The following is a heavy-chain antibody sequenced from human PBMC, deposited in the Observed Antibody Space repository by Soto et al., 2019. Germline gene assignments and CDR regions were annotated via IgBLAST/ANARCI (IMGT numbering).Heavy chain of an antibody. J-gene: IGHJ3*02. V-gene: IGHV1-24*01. CDR3: ATDPYSSDAFDI. Sequence: ASVKVSCKVSGYTLTELSMHWVRQAPGKGLEWMGGFDPEDGETIYAQKFQGRVTMTEDTSTDTAYMELSSLRSEDTAVYYCATDPYSSDAFDIWGQGTMVTVSS. D-gene: IGHD4-4*01. CDR1: GYTLTELS. CDR2: FDPEDGET.